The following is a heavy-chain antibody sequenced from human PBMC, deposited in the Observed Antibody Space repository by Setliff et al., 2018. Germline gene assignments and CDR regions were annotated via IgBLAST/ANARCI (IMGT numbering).Heavy chain of an antibody. D-gene: IGHD3-10*01. V-gene: IGHV3-15*01. CDR1: GFTFSDAW. CDR3: ARDHAYGSRFYYYYYGMDV. CDR2: IKSKTDGGTT. J-gene: IGHJ6*02. Sequence: GGSLRLSCAASGFTFSDAWMSWVRQAPGKGLEWVGRIKSKTDGGTTDYAALVKDRFTISRDDSKNTLYLQMNSLKTEDTAVYYCARDHAYGSRFYYYYYGMDVWGQGTTVTVSS.